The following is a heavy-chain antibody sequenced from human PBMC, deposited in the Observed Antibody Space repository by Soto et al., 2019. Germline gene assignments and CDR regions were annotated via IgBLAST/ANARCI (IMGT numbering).Heavy chain of an antibody. D-gene: IGHD2-15*01. CDR3: AREGGGYCSGGSCQVDY. CDR1: VGSTSSKRYY. J-gene: IGHJ4*02. Sequence: SETQSLTSTVSVGSTSSKRYYGGWIRQPPGKGLEWIGSIYYRGNTYYNPSLKSRVTISVDTSKNQFSLKLSSVTAADTAVYYCAREGGGYCSGGSCQVDYWGQGTLVTVS. CDR2: IYYRGNT. V-gene: IGHV4-39*02.